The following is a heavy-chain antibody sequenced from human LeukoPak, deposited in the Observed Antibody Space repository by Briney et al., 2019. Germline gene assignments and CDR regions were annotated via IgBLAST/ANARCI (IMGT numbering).Heavy chain of an antibody. D-gene: IGHD2-2*01. V-gene: IGHV4-4*07. CDR2: IYTSGST. Sequence: PSETLSLTCTVSGGSISSYYWSWIRQPAGKGLEWIGRIYTSGSTNYNPSLKSRVTMSVDTSKNQFSLKLSSVTAADTAVYYCARAFPAYCSSTSCPKPFDYWGQGTLVTVSS. CDR3: ARAFPAYCSSTSCPKPFDY. CDR1: GGSISSYY. J-gene: IGHJ4*02.